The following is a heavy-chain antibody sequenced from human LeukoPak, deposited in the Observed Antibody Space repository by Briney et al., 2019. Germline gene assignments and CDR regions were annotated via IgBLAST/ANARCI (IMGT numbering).Heavy chain of an antibody. J-gene: IGHJ4*02. CDR3: ARGGLEEQWLVQYYFDY. V-gene: IGHV3-48*03. D-gene: IGHD6-19*01. CDR1: GFTFSSYV. Sequence: GGSLRLSCAASGFTFSSYVMNWVRQAPGKGLEWVSYIGSSGSTIYYADSVKGRFTISRDNAKNSLYLQMNSLRAEDTAVYYCARGGLEEQWLVQYYFDYWGQGTLVTVSS. CDR2: IGSSGSTI.